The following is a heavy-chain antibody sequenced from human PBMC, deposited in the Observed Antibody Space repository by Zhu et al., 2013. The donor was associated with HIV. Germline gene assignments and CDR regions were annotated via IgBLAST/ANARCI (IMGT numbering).Heavy chain of an antibody. CDR1: GGSISSSNYL. D-gene: IGHD4-17*01. CDR3: ARDHGDGDHFDC. CDR2: IYYSGIT. V-gene: IGHV4-39*07. Sequence: VQLQESGPGLVKPSGTLSLTCTVSGGSISSSNYLWGWIRQPPGKGLEWIGSIYYSGITYYNPSLKSRVTISVDTSKNQFSLKLTSVTAADTAVYYCARDHGDGDHFDCWGQGTLVTVSS. J-gene: IGHJ4*02.